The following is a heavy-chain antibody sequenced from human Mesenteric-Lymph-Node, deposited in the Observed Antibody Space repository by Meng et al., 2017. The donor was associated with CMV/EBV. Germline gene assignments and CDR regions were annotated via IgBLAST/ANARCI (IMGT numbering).Heavy chain of an antibody. CDR1: GYTFTGYY. J-gene: IGHJ6*02. D-gene: IGHD5-18*01. CDR2: INPNSGGT. V-gene: IGHV1-2*02. Sequence: ASVKVSCKASGYTFTGYYMHWVRQAPGQGLEWMGWINPNSGGTNYAQKFQGRVTMTRDTSISTAYMELSRLRSDDTAVYYCARDSFMVTVFDYYGMDVWGQGTTVTVSS. CDR3: ARDSFMVTVFDYYGMDV.